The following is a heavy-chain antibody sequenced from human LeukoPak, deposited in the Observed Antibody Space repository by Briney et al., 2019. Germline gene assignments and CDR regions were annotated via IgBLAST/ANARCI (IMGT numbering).Heavy chain of an antibody. CDR2: IYYSGST. D-gene: IGHD1-1*01. CDR1: GGSISSYY. CDR3: ARRVTGTLAPIDY. J-gene: IGHJ4*02. Sequence: SETLSLTCTVSGGSISSYYWSWIRQPPGKGLEWIGYIYYSGSTNYNPSLKSRVTISVDKSKNQFSLKLNSVTDADTAVYYCARRVTGTLAPIDYWGQGTLVTVSS. V-gene: IGHV4-59*12.